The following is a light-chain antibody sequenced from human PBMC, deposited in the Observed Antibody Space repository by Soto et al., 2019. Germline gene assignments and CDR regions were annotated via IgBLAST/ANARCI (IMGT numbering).Light chain of an antibody. J-gene: IGLJ1*01. CDR3: TSYAGSNNFDV. CDR2: EVS. Sequence: QSALTQPPSASGSPGQSVTISCTGTSSDVGGYNYVSWYQQHPGKAPKLMIYEVSKRPSGVPDRLSGSKSGNTASLTVSGPQAEDEADYYCTSYAGSNNFDVFGTGTKLTVL. CDR1: SSDVGGYNY. V-gene: IGLV2-8*01.